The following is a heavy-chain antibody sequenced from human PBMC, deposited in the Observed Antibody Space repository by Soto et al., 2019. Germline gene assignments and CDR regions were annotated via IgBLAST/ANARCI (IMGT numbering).Heavy chain of an antibody. CDR1: GGSFSGYY. CDR3: ARVSSGWYTPSCDY. D-gene: IGHD6-19*01. V-gene: IGHV4-34*01. J-gene: IGHJ4*02. CDR2: INHSGST. Sequence: SETLSLTCAVYGGSFSGYYWSWIRQPPGKGLEWIGEINHSGSTNYNPSLKSRVTISVDTSKNQFSLKLSSVTAADTAVYYCARVSSGWYTPSCDYWGQGTLVTVSS.